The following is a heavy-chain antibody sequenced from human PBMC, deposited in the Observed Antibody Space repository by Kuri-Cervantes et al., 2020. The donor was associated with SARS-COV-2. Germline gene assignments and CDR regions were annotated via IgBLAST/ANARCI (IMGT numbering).Heavy chain of an antibody. CDR2: IIPIFGTA. J-gene: IGHJ6*03. Sequence: SVKVSCKASGGTFSSYAISWVRQAPGQGLEWMGGIIPIFGTANYAQKFQGRVTITADESTSTAYMELSSLRSEDTAVYYCARGGWRAGGSSYYYYMDVWGKGTTVTVSS. V-gene: IGHV1-69*13. CDR3: ARGGWRAGGSSYYYYMDV. D-gene: IGHD4-23*01. CDR1: GGTFSSYA.